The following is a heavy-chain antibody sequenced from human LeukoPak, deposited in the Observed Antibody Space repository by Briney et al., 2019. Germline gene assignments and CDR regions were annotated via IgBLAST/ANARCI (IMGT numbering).Heavy chain of an antibody. CDR1: GYSISGYY. D-gene: IGHD3-22*01. CDR2: IYYSGST. Sequence: SETLSLTCTVAGYSISGYYWSWIRQPPGKGLEWIGYIYYSGSTYYNPSLKSQVTISLDTSKNQFSLKLNSVTAADTAVYFCARLAYYLDSSGYYLYYFDNWGQGTPVTVSS. CDR3: ARLAYYLDSSGYYLYYFDN. V-gene: IGHV4-59*01. J-gene: IGHJ4*02.